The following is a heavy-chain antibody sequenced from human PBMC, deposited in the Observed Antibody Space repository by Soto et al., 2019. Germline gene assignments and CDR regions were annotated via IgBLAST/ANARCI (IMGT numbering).Heavy chain of an antibody. J-gene: IGHJ6*02. CDR2: IIPIFGTA. Sequence: SVKVSCKPSGGTFSSYAISWVRQAPGQGLEWMGGIIPIFGTANYAQKLQGRVTITADESTSTAYMELSSLRSEDTAVYYCARGGAVVVPAASYYYGMDVWGQGTTVTVSS. D-gene: IGHD2-2*01. V-gene: IGHV1-69*13. CDR1: GGTFSSYA. CDR3: ARGGAVVVPAASYYYGMDV.